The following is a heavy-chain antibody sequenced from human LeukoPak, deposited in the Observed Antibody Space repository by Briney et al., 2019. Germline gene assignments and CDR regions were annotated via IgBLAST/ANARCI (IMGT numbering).Heavy chain of an antibody. J-gene: IGHJ4*02. CDR2: IYDSGST. CDR1: GGSISSYY. Sequence: SETLSLTCTVSGGSISSYYWSWIRQPPGKGLEWIGYIYDSGSTNYNPSLKSRVTISVDRSKNQFSLKLRSVTAADTAVYFCARETYYYDSSGYAMNYFDYWGQGTLVTVSS. CDR3: ARETYYYDSSGYAMNYFDY. V-gene: IGHV4-59*01. D-gene: IGHD3-22*01.